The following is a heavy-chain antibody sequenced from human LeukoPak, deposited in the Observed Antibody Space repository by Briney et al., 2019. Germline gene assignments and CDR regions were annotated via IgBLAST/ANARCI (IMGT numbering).Heavy chain of an antibody. Sequence: GGSLRLSCAGAGFTFRNSAFHWVRQAPGKGREGGAVISDDGSKRFYADSVKGRFTIPRDNCKDTLYLHMKTLSPEETAVYYCARESGFMMVGEINADNWFDPWGQGTPVTVSS. D-gene: IGHD3-22*01. CDR1: GFTFRNSA. CDR2: ISDDGSKR. V-gene: IGHV3-30*04. CDR3: ARESGFMMVGEINADNWFDP. J-gene: IGHJ5*02.